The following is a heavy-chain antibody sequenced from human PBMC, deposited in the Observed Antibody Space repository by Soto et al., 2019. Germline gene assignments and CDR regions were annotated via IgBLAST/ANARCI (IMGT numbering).Heavy chain of an antibody. D-gene: IGHD3-22*01. V-gene: IGHV1-18*01. Sequence: QVQLVQSGAEVKKPGASVKVSCKASGYTFTTYGISWVRQAPGQGLEWMGWISAYNGNTNYAQKLQGRVTMTTDTSTSTAYMALRSLRSDDTAVYYCARTDTSNYDGGGAKCDFWGQGTLVTVS. CDR3: ARTDTSNYDGGGAKCDF. J-gene: IGHJ4*02. CDR1: GYTFTTYG. CDR2: ISAYNGNT.